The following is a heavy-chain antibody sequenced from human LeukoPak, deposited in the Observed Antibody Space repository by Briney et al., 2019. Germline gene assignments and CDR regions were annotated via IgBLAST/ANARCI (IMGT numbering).Heavy chain of an antibody. CDR2: IRYDGSNK. D-gene: IGHD2-2*02. CDR1: GFTFSSYG. CDR3: ARDKGLWCSSTSCYNEFDP. J-gene: IGHJ5*02. Sequence: RGSLRLSCAASGFTFSSYGMHWVRQAPGKGLEWVAFIRYDGSNKYYADSVKGRFTISRDNSKNTLYLQMNSLRAEDTAVYYCARDKGLWCSSTSCYNEFDPWGQGTLVTVSS. V-gene: IGHV3-30*02.